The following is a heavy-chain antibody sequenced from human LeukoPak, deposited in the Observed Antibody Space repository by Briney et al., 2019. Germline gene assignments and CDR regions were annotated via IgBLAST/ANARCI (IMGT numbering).Heavy chain of an antibody. CDR2: ISGSGGST. CDR3: AKGEHYDFWSGYYRRLFDY. V-gene: IGHV3-23*01. J-gene: IGHJ4*02. Sequence: PGGSLRLSCAASGFTFNSFAMTWARQAPGKGLEWVSAISGSGGSTYYADSVKGRFTISRDNSKNTLYLQMNSLRAEDTAVYYCAKGEHYDFWSGYYRRLFDYWGQGTLVTVSS. D-gene: IGHD3-3*01. CDR1: GFTFNSFA.